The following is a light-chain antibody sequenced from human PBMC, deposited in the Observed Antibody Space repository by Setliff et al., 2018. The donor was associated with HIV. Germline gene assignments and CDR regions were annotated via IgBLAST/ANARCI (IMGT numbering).Light chain of an antibody. CDR3: SSYTSGSTLGV. V-gene: IGLV2-14*03. CDR2: DVS. CDR1: SSDVGGYNY. Sequence: QSALTQPASVSGSPGQSITISCTGTSSDVGGYNYVSWYQQHPGEAPKLMIYDVSKRPSGVSNRFSGSKSGNTASLTISGLQAEDEADYYCSSYTSGSTLGVFGAGTKGTV. J-gene: IGLJ1*01.